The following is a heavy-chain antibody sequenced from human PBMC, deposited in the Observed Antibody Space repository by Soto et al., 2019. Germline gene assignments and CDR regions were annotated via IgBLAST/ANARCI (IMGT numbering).Heavy chain of an antibody. J-gene: IGHJ4*02. CDR3: ARTSGYYTVSFDY. V-gene: IGHV1-18*01. CDR1: GYTITSSG. CDR2: ISAYNGNT. D-gene: IGHD3-3*01. Sequence: GSPLKVSCKASGYTITSSGISWVRQAPGQGLEWMGWISAYNGNTNYAQKLQGRVTMTTDTSTSTAYMELRSLRSDDTAVYYCARTSGYYTVSFDYWGQGTLVTVSS.